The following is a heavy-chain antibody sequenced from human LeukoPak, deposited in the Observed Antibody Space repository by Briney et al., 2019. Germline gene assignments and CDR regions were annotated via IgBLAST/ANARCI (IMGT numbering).Heavy chain of an antibody. V-gene: IGHV3-53*05. J-gene: IGHJ4*02. D-gene: IGHD6-13*01. CDR2: IYSGGST. CDR1: GFTVSSNY. Sequence: PGGSLRLSCAASGFTVSSNYMNWVRQAPGKGLEWVSVIYSGGSTYYADSVKGRFTISRDNSKNTLYLQMNSLRAEDTAVYYCARALLVYSSPCGYWGQGTLVTVSS. CDR3: ARALLVYSSPCGY.